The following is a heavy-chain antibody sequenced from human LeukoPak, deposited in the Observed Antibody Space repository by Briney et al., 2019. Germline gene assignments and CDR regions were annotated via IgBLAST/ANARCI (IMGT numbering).Heavy chain of an antibody. CDR2: IRSKANSYAT. CDR3: TILTTVTKKDYWYFDL. CDR1: GFTFSGSA. Sequence: PGGSLRLSCAASGFTFSGSAMHWVRQASGKGLEWVGRIRSKANSYATAYAASVKGRFTISRDDSKNTAYLQMNSLETEDTAVYYCTILTTVTKKDYWYFDLWGRGTLVTVSS. V-gene: IGHV3-73*01. D-gene: IGHD4-17*01. J-gene: IGHJ2*01.